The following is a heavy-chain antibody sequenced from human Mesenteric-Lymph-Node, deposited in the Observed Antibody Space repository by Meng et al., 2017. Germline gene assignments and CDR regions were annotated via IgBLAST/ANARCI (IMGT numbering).Heavy chain of an antibody. CDR3: ARRGNPYLDL. V-gene: IGHV1-18*01. CDR2: INVYNCNT. J-gene: IGHJ4*02. CDR1: GYTLTGDG. Sequence: QGQLVQAEPSVKKPGASMKVSCKASGYTLTGDGFSWVRQAPGQWLEWMGWINVYNCNTNYAQKFQGRVTMTTDASTSTGYMELRSLRSDDTAVYYCARRGNPYLDLWGQGTLVTVFS.